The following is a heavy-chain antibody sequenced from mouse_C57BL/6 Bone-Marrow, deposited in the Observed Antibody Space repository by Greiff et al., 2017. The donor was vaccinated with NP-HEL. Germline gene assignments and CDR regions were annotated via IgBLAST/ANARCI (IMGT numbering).Heavy chain of an antibody. CDR3: ARRDYYGSSWDYFDY. J-gene: IGHJ2*01. Sequence: QVQLQQSGAELVRPGTLVKMSCKASGYTFPNYWIGWAKQRPGHGLEWIGDIYPGGCYTNYNEKFKGKATLTADKSSSTAYMQFSSLTSEDSAIYYCARRDYYGSSWDYFDYWGQGTTLTVSS. D-gene: IGHD1-1*01. CDR1: GYTFPNYW. V-gene: IGHV1-63*01. CDR2: IYPGGCYT.